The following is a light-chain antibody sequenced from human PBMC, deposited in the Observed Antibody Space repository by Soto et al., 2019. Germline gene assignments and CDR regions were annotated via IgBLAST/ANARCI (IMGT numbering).Light chain of an antibody. V-gene: IGLV1-44*01. CDR3: AAWDDSLNGVV. J-gene: IGLJ2*01. CDR2: TTN. Sequence: QSVLTQPPSASGTPGQRVTISRSGSSSNIGSNTVSWYHQLPGTAPKLLIYTTNQRPSGVPDRFSGSKSGTSASLAISGLQSEDEAEYYCAAWDDSLNGVVCGGGTKLTVL. CDR1: SSNIGSNT.